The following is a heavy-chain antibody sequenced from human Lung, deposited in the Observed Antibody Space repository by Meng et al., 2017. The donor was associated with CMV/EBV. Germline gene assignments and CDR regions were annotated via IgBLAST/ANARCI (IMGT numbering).Heavy chain of an antibody. Sequence: ESXKISWAASGFTFSGSAMHWVRQASGKGLEWVGSIRSKANRYATAYIELVKGRFIISRDDSRKTAYLQMSSLTTEDSAVYYCTRLSDVVDWGPGTRVPVAS. V-gene: IGHV3-73*01. D-gene: IGHD5-12*01. CDR2: IRSKANRYAT. J-gene: IGHJ4*02. CDR3: TRLSDVVD. CDR1: GFTFSGSA.